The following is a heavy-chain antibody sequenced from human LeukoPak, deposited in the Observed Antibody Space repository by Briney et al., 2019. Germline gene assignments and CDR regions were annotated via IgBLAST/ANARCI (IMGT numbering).Heavy chain of an antibody. CDR3: ARDQEYYYDSSGYSLDY. D-gene: IGHD3-22*01. V-gene: IGHV4-59*12. Sequence: SETLSLTCTVSGGSISSYYWSWIRQPPGKGLEWIGYIYYSGSTNYNPSLKSRVTISVDTSKNQFSLKLSSVTAADTAVYYCARDQEYYYDSSGYSLDYWGQGTLVTVSS. CDR2: IYYSGST. J-gene: IGHJ4*02. CDR1: GGSISSYY.